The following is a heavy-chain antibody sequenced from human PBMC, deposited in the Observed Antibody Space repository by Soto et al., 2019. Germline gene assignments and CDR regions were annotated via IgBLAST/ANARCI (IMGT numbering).Heavy chain of an antibody. J-gene: IGHJ4*02. CDR1: GLTFSSYA. CDR2: IRGSGGRT. Sequence: PGGSLRLSCVVSGLTFSSYAMSWVRQAPGKGPEWVSSIRGSGGRTNYADSVKGRFTISRDNSKNTLYVQMNSLRVEDTAVYYCEKGEEVLDYWGQGTRVTVSS. CDR3: EKGEEVLDY. D-gene: IGHD1-26*01. V-gene: IGHV3-23*01.